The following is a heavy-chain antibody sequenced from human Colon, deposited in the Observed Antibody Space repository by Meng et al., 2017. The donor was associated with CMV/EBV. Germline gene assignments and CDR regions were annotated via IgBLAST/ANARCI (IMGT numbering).Heavy chain of an antibody. V-gene: IGHV3-23*01. CDR3: AKDFARGGYSSGYGSDY. Sequence: FACSSYAMSWVGQAQGKGLEWVSSMSGGGDSTYYGGSVKGRFTISRDNSRNTLFLQMNSLRADDTAVYYCAKDFARGGYSSGYGSDYWGQGTLVTVSS. CDR1: FACSSYA. J-gene: IGHJ4*02. D-gene: IGHD5-12*01. CDR2: MSGGGDST.